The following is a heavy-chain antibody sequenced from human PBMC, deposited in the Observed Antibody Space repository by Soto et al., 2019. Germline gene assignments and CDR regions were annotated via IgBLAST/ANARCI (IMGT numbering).Heavy chain of an antibody. CDR1: GFTFSSFG. D-gene: IGHD3-10*01. V-gene: IGHV3-48*02. J-gene: IGHJ3*02. Sequence: GGSLRLSCAASGFTFSSFGMNWVRQAPGKGLEWVSFISGANTMVYADSVKGRFSISRDNAKNSVYLQLNSLRDEDTAVYYCARDRGYNSGRSAAFDIWGRGTMVTVSS. CDR3: ARDRGYNSGRSAAFDI. CDR2: ISGANTM.